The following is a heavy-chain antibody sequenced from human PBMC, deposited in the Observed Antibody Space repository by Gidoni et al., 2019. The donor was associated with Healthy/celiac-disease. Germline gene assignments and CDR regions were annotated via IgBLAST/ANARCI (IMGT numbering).Heavy chain of an antibody. CDR1: GGSFSGYY. D-gene: IGHD6-13*01. J-gene: IGHJ6*02. CDR2: INHSGST. CDR3: AREQKPPNAYYYYGMDV. V-gene: IGHV4-34*01. Sequence: QVQLQQRGAGLLKPSETLSLTCAVYGGSFSGYYWSWIRQPPGKGLEWIGEINHSGSTNYNPSLKSRVTISVDTSKNQFSLKLSSVTAADTAVYYCAREQKPPNAYYYYGMDVWGQGTTVTVSS.